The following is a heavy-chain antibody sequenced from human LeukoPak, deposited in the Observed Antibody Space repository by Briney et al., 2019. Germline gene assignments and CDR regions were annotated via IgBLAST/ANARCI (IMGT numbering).Heavy chain of an antibody. CDR1: GGTFSSYA. V-gene: IGHV1-69*13. D-gene: IGHD3-3*01. CDR3: AEGSWSGFGPNAFDI. Sequence: SSVKVSCKASGGTFSSYAISWVRQAPGQGLEWMGGIIPIFGTANFAQKFQGRVTITADESTSTAYMELSSLRSEDTAVYYCAEGSWSGFGPNAFDIWGQGTMVTVSS. CDR2: IIPIFGTA. J-gene: IGHJ3*02.